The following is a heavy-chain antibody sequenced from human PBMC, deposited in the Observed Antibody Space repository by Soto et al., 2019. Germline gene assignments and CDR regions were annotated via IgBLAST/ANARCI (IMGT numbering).Heavy chain of an antibody. CDR3: AHRVLRTVFGLVTTTAIYFDF. CDR2: IYWDDDK. CDR1: GFSLTTSGVG. J-gene: IGHJ4*02. V-gene: IGHV2-5*02. D-gene: IGHD3-3*01. Sequence: QITLNESGPTQVKPRQTLTLTCTFSGFSLTTSGVGVGWIRQAPGKAPAWRALIYWDDDKRYSPSLKSRLTITKDTSKNQVVLTMADLDTADTATYYCAHRVLRTVFGLVTTTAIYFDFWGQGTPVAVSS.